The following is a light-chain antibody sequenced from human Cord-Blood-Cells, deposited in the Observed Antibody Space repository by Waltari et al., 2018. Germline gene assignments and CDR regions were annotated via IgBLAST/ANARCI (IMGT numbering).Light chain of an antibody. CDR3: CSYAGSWV. J-gene: IGLJ3*02. Sequence: QPALPQPASVSGSPGQSITISCTGTSSDVGSYNLVSWYQQHPGKAPKLMIYEGSKRPSGVSNRFSGSKSGNTASLTISGLQAEDEADYYCCSYAGSWVFGGGTKLTVL. CDR2: EGS. CDR1: SSDVGSYNL. V-gene: IGLV2-23*01.